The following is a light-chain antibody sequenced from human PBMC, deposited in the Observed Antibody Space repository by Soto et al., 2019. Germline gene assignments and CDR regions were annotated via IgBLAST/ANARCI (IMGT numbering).Light chain of an antibody. CDR3: QSYDSDNHVV. J-gene: IGLJ2*01. V-gene: IGLV6-57*04. CDR1: SGSIASNQ. CDR2: EDN. Sequence: FMLTQPHSVSESPGKTITISCTRNSGSIASNQVQWYQRRPGNAPTTVIFEDNEKPSGVPDRFSGSIDTSSNSASLTISRLKTEDEADYCCQSYDSDNHVVFGVGTKLTVL.